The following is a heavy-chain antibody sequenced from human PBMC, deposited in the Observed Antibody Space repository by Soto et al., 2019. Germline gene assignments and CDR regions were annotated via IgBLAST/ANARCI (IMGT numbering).Heavy chain of an antibody. V-gene: IGHV3-53*01. Sequence: GGSLRLSCAASGFNVNSDYMNWVRQTPGKGLEWVASIYSGETTYYADSVRVRFTISSDKSKNTLYFQLSSLRIEDTAVYYCTRDGRGLGRLSLFVYWGQGALVTVSS. D-gene: IGHD2-15*01. J-gene: IGHJ4*02. CDR3: TRDGRGLGRLSLFVY. CDR1: GFNVNSDY. CDR2: IYSGETT.